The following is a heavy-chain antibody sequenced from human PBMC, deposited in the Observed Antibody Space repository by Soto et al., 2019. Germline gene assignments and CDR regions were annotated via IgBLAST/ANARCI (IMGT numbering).Heavy chain of an antibody. J-gene: IGHJ6*02. CDR1: GFTFSSYV. CDR2: IWYDGSNK. V-gene: IGHV3-33*01. D-gene: IGHD6-6*01. CDR3: ARQYSSSSYYYYGMDV. Sequence: GGSLRLSCAASGFTFSSYVMHWVRQAPGKGLEWVAVIWYDGSNKYYADSVKGRFTISRDNSKNTLYLQMNSLRAEDTAVYYCARQYSSSSYYYYGMDVWGQGTTVTVSS.